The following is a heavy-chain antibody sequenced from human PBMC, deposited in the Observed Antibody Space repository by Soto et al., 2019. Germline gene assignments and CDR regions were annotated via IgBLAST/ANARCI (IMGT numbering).Heavy chain of an antibody. CDR3: VRADCSSTSCSRVNAFDI. J-gene: IGHJ3*02. Sequence: EVQLVESGGGLVQPGGSLRLSCAASGFTFSSYDMHWVRQVTGKGLEWVSGIGIVGDTYYPGSVKCRFTISRENAKNSLYLQMNSLRAGDTAVYYCVRADCSSTSCSRVNAFDIWGQGTMVTVSS. CDR1: GFTFSSYD. CDR2: IGIVGDT. D-gene: IGHD2-2*01. V-gene: IGHV3-13*01.